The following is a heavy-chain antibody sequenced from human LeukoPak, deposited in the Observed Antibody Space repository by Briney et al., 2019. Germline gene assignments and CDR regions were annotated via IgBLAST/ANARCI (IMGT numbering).Heavy chain of an antibody. V-gene: IGHV4-39*01. J-gene: IGHJ3*02. CDR2: IYYSGST. D-gene: IGHD6-13*01. Sequence: WVRQPPGKGLEWIGSIYYSGSTYYNPSLKSRVTISVDTSKNQFSLKLSSVTAADTAVYYCASRIAAADDAFDIWGQGTTVTVSS. CDR3: ASRIAAADDAFDI.